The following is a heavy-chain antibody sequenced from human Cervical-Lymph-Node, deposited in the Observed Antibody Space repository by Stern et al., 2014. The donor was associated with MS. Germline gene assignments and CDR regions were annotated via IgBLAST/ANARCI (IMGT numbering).Heavy chain of an antibody. D-gene: IGHD1-26*01. J-gene: IGHJ3*02. CDR1: GGSIRDYY. Sequence: QVQLQESGPGLVKPSETLSLTCIVSGGSIRDYYWSWIRQPPGKGLEWIGYVSYIGSNNYNPSLMSRGTISVDTSQNQFSLRLISVTAAGTAVYYCARKLNRGSYYDVFDIWGQGTMVTVSS. CDR3: ARKLNRGSYYDVFDI. V-gene: IGHV4-59*12. CDR2: VSYIGSN.